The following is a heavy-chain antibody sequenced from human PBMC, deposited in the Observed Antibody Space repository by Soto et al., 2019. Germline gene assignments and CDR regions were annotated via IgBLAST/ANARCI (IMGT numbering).Heavy chain of an antibody. CDR2: INHSGST. V-gene: IGHV4-34*01. CDR1: GGSFSGYY. Sequence: SETLSLTCAVYGGSFSGYYWSWIRQPPGKGLEWIGEINHSGSTNYNPSLKSRVTISVDTSKNQFSLKLSSVTAADTAAYYCARGRQWLARFDYWGQGTLVTVSS. CDR3: ARGRQWLARFDY. D-gene: IGHD6-19*01. J-gene: IGHJ4*02.